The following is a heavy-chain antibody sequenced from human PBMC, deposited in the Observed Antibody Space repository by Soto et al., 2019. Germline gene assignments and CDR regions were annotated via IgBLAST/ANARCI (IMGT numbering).Heavy chain of an antibody. CDR3: AKSSEWFGELSHFDY. CDR1: GFAFISYG. Sequence: QVQLVESGGGVVQPGRSLRLACAASGFAFISYGMHWVRQAPGKGLEWVALVSFDGSNKYYADSVKGRFTISRDNSKYMLYLQMNRLRPEDTAVYYCAKSSEWFGELSHFDYWGQGTLVTVSS. V-gene: IGHV3-30*18. J-gene: IGHJ4*02. D-gene: IGHD3-10*01. CDR2: VSFDGSNK.